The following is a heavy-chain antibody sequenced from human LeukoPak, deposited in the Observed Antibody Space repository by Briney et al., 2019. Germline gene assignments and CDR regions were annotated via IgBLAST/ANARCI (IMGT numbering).Heavy chain of an antibody. D-gene: IGHD3-3*01. CDR3: ARRVPTLDYDFWSGSMDV. J-gene: IGHJ6*03. CDR1: GYSFTSYW. CDR2: IYPGDPDT. Sequence: GESLKISCKGSGYSFTSYWIGWVRQMPGKGLEWMGIIYPGDPDTRYSLSFQGQVTISADKSISTAYLQWSSLKASDTAMYYCARRVPTLDYDFWSGSMDVWGKGTTVTVSS. V-gene: IGHV5-51*01.